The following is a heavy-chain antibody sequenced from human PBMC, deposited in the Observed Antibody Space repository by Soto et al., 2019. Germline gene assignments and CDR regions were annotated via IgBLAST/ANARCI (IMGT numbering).Heavy chain of an antibody. CDR3: ASNDYVWGSYRYKGFSDY. Sequence: GSLRLSCAASGFTFSSYSMNWVRQAPGKGLEWVSYISSSSSTIYYADSVKGRFTISRDNAKNSLYLQMNSLRDEDTAVYYCASNDYVWGSYRYKGFSDYWGQGTLVTVSS. CDR2: ISSSSSTI. J-gene: IGHJ4*02. D-gene: IGHD3-16*02. CDR1: GFTFSSYS. V-gene: IGHV3-48*02.